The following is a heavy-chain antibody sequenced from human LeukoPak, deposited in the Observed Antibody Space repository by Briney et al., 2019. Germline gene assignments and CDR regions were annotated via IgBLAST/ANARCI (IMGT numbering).Heavy chain of an antibody. Sequence: SSETLSPTCTVSGGSISSGDYYWSWIRQPPGKGLEWIGYISYSGRAYYNPSLKSRVTISLDTSKNQFSLKLSSVTAADTAVYYCARGPRNILTGYYTDYWGQGTLVTVSS. CDR3: ARGPRNILTGYYTDY. V-gene: IGHV4-30-4*01. CDR1: GGSISSGDYY. J-gene: IGHJ4*02. CDR2: ISYSGRA. D-gene: IGHD3-9*01.